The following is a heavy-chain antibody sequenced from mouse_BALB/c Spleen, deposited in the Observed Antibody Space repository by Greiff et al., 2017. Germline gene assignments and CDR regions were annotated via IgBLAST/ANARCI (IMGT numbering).Heavy chain of an antibody. CDR2: ISSGGGST. J-gene: IGHJ3*01. CDR3: ARHGPTDFFFAY. V-gene: IGHV5-12-1*01. D-gene: IGHD1-1*01. Sequence: EVMLVESGGGLVKPGGSLKLSCAASGFAFSSYDMSWVRQTPEKRLEWVAYISSGGGSTYYPDTVKGRFTISRDNAKNTLYLQMSSLKSEDTAMYYCARHGPTDFFFAYWGQGTLVTVSA. CDR1: GFAFSSYD.